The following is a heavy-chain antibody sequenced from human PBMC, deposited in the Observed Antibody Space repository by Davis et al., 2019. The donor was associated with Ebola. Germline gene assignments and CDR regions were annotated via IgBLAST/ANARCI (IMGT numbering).Heavy chain of an antibody. J-gene: IGHJ3*02. CDR3: AKDLLNLVVGDAFDI. CDR2: ISWNSGSI. V-gene: IGHV3-9*01. Sequence: PGGSLRLSCAASGFTFSSYAMHWVRQAPGKGLEWVSGISWNSGSIGYADSVKGRFTISRDNAKNSLYLQMNSLRAEDTALYYCAKDLLNLVVGDAFDIWGQGTMVTVSS. CDR1: GFTFSSYA. D-gene: IGHD2-15*01.